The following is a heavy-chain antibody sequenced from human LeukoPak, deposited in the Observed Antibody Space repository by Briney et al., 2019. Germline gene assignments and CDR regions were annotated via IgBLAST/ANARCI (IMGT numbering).Heavy chain of an antibody. CDR2: INHSGST. D-gene: IGHD2-15*01. Sequence: SETLSLTCAVYGGSFSGYYWSWIRQPPGKGLEWIGEINHSGSTNYNPSLKSRVTISVDTSKNQFSLKLSSVTAADTAVYYCAREWSGFDFWGQGIMVTVSS. J-gene: IGHJ3*01. V-gene: IGHV4-34*01. CDR1: GGSFSGYY. CDR3: AREWSGFDF.